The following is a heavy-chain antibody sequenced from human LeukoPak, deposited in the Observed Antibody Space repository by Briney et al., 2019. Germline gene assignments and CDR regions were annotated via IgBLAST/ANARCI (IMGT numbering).Heavy chain of an antibody. CDR3: ARGGHYYDSSGYYYDVMFDY. CDR2: IYTSGST. D-gene: IGHD3-22*01. Sequence: SETLSLTCTVSGGSISSYYWSWIRQPAGKGLEWIGRIYTSGSTNYNPSLKSRVTISVDTSKNQFSLKLSSVTAADTAVYYCARGGHYYDSSGYYYDVMFDYWGQGTLVTVSS. J-gene: IGHJ4*02. V-gene: IGHV4-4*07. CDR1: GGSISSYY.